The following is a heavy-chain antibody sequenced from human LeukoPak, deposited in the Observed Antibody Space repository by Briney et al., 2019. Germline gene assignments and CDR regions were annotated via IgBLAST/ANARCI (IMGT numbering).Heavy chain of an antibody. CDR3: ARASGYSSDPGNFGY. CDR1: GGSISSSNW. J-gene: IGHJ4*02. D-gene: IGHD6-19*01. Sequence: SETLSLTCAVSGGSISSSNWWSWVRQPPGKGLEWIGEIYHSGSTNYNPSLKSRVTISVDKSKNQFSLKLSSVTAADTAVYYCARASGYSSDPGNFGYWGQGTLVTVSS. V-gene: IGHV4-4*02. CDR2: IYHSGST.